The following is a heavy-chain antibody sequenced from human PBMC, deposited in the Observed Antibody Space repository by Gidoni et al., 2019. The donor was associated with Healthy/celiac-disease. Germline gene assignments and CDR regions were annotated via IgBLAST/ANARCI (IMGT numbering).Heavy chain of an antibody. V-gene: IGHV2-5*02. CDR1: GFSLSTSGVG. Sequence: QITLKESGPTLVKPTQTLPLTCTFSGFSLSTSGVGVGWLRQPPGKALEWLALIYWDDDKRYSPSLKSRLTITKDTSKNQVVLTMTNMDPVDTATYYCAHTSLTNWFDPWGQGTLVTVSS. CDR3: AHTSLTNWFDP. CDR2: IYWDDDK. J-gene: IGHJ5*02.